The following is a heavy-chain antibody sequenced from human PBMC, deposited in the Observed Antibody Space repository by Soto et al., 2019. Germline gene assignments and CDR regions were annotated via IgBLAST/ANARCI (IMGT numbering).Heavy chain of an antibody. Sequence: GSLRLSCAASEFTFSNYAMHWVRQAPGKGLQWLAVISYDGNNKYYADSVEGRFTISRDNSKNTVYLQMNSLRLEDTAVYYCARRLYYDSSGFEGGGMDFWGQGTTVTVSS. CDR3: ARRLYYDSSGFEGGGMDF. CDR2: ISYDGNNK. D-gene: IGHD3-22*01. V-gene: IGHV3-30*03. CDR1: EFTFSNYA. J-gene: IGHJ6*02.